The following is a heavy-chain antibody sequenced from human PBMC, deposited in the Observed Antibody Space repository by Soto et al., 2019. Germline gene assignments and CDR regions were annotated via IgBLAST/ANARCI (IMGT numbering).Heavy chain of an antibody. CDR3: SRSLNS. J-gene: IGHJ4*02. V-gene: IGHV3-7*01. CDR1: GFTFSTYW. CDR2: INQDGSEK. Sequence: PGGSLRLSCAASGFTFSTYWMDWVRQTPGKGLEWVANINQDGSEKNYVDSVKGRFTIYRDNAKNSLYLQMSSLTAEDSALYYCSRSLNSWGQGXLVTVYS.